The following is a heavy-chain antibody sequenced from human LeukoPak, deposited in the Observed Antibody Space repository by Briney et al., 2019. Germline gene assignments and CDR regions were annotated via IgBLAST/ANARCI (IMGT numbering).Heavy chain of an antibody. Sequence: GGSLRLSCAASGFTVSSNYMSWVRQTPGKGLEWVSVIYSGGSTYYADSVKGRFTISRDNSKNTLYLQMNSLRAEDTAVYYCAKNHIAVAGDAFDIWGQGTMVTVSS. J-gene: IGHJ3*02. D-gene: IGHD6-19*01. CDR1: GFTVSSNY. CDR2: IYSGGST. V-gene: IGHV3-53*01. CDR3: AKNHIAVAGDAFDI.